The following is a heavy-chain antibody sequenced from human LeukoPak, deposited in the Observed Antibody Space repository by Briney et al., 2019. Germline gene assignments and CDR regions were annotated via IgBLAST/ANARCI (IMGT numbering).Heavy chain of an antibody. Sequence: PSETLSLTCTVSGGSISSYYWSWIRQPPGKGLEWIGYIYYSGSTNCNPSLKSRVTISVDTSKNQFSLKLSSVTAADTAVYYCARDSSPYDWGQGTLVTVSS. D-gene: IGHD6-6*01. CDR1: GGSISSYY. CDR2: IYYSGST. V-gene: IGHV4-59*01. CDR3: ARDSSPYD. J-gene: IGHJ4*02.